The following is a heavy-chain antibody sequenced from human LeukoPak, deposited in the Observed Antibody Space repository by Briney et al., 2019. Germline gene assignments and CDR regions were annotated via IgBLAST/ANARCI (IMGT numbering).Heavy chain of an antibody. V-gene: IGHV1-58*01. CDR3: AAVVGSSSYYYGMDV. D-gene: IGHD6-6*01. CDR1: GFTFTSSA. J-gene: IGHJ6*02. Sequence: SVKVSCKASGFTFTSSAVQWVRQARGQRLEWIGWIVVGSGNTNYAQKFQERVTITRDMSTSTAYMELSSLRSEDTAVYYCAAVVGSSSYYYGMDVWGQGTTVTVSS. CDR2: IVVGSGNT.